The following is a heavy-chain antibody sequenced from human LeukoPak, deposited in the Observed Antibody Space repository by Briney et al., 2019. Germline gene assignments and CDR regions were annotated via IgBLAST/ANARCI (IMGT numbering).Heavy chain of an antibody. Sequence: SETLSLTCAVYGGSFSGYYWSWIRQPPGKGLEWIGEINHSGSTNYNPSLKSRVTISVDTSKNQFSLKLNSVTAADTAVYYCARVLSSWGNFPPDFDYWGQGTLVTVSS. V-gene: IGHV4-34*01. CDR2: INHSGST. CDR1: GGSFSGYY. CDR3: ARVLSSWGNFPPDFDY. D-gene: IGHD4-23*01. J-gene: IGHJ4*02.